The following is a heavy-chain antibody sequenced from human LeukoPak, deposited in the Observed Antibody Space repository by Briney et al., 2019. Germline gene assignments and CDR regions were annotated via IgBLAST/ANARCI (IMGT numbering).Heavy chain of an antibody. CDR2: MNPNSGIT. J-gene: IGHJ4*02. CDR1: GYTFISYD. Sequence: ASVKVSCKASGYTFISYDINWVRQATGQGLEWMGWMNPNSGITGYAQKFQGRFSMNRNTSIGTAYMELSSLKSEDTAVYYCARGLYYYDSNGRTPYDYWGQGTLVTVSS. CDR3: ARGLYYYDSNGRTPYDY. V-gene: IGHV1-8*01. D-gene: IGHD3-22*01.